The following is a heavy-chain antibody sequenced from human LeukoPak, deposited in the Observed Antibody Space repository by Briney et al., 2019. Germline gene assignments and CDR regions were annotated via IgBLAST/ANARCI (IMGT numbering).Heavy chain of an antibody. D-gene: IGHD4-17*01. J-gene: IGHJ4*02. CDR3: ARDPVYGDYTYDY. CDR2: ISSSGSTI. V-gene: IGHV3-11*01. Sequence: GGSLRLSCAASGFTFSDYYMSWIRQAPGKGLEWVSYISSSGSTIYYADSVEGRFTISRDNAKNSLYLQMNSLRVEDTAVYYCARDPVYGDYTYDYWGQGTLVTVSS. CDR1: GFTFSDYY.